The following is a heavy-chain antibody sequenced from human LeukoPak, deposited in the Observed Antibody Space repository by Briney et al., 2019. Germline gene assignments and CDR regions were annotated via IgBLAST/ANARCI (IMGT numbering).Heavy chain of an antibody. V-gene: IGHV4-59*08. CDR1: GGSISGYY. CDR2: VYYDGST. D-gene: IGHD5-18*01. CDR3: ARYSYGGFYFDY. Sequence: PSETLSLTCTVSGGSISGYYWSWLRQPPGKGLEWIGYVYYDGSTINNPSLKSRVTISLDTSNNQFFLKLSSVTAADTGVYYCARYSYGGFYFDYWGQGTLVTVSS. J-gene: IGHJ4*02.